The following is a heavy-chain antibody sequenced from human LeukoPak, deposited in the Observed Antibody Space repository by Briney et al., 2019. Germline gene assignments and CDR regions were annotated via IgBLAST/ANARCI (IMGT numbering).Heavy chain of an antibody. CDR3: ARGLLPRDAFDI. J-gene: IGHJ3*02. CDR1: GFTFSSYS. V-gene: IGHV3-48*04. D-gene: IGHD3-22*01. CDR2: ISSSSSTI. Sequence: GGSLRLSCAATGFTFSSYSMNWVRQAPGKGLEWVSYISSSSSTIYYADSVKGRFTISRDNAKNSLYLQMNSLRAEDTAVYYCARGLLPRDAFDIWGQGTMVTVSS.